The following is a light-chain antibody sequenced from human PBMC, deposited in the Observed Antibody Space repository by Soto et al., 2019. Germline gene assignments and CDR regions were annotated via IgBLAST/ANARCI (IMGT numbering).Light chain of an antibody. V-gene: IGKV1-5*03. CDR2: QAS. Sequence: DFQMTQSPSTLSASVGDRVTITCRASQNIRSRLAWFQQKPGKAPKLMIYQASTSESGVQSRFGGTRSGTEFTLTISSLQPDDFATYYCQQYSGIWTFGQGTKVDI. CDR3: QQYSGIWT. J-gene: IGKJ1*01. CDR1: QNIRSR.